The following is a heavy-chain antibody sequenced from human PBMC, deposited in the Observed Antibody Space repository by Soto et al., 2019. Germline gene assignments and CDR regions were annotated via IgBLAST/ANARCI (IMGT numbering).Heavy chain of an antibody. CDR1: GYSFTSYW. Sequence: GESLKISCKGSGYSFTSYWIGWVRQMPGKGLKWMGIIYPGDSDTRYSPSFQGQVTISADKSISTAYLQWSSLKASDTAMYYCARSGYSSSWYGGSFDPWGQGTLVTVSS. D-gene: IGHD6-13*01. J-gene: IGHJ5*02. V-gene: IGHV5-51*01. CDR2: IYPGDSDT. CDR3: ARSGYSSSWYGGSFDP.